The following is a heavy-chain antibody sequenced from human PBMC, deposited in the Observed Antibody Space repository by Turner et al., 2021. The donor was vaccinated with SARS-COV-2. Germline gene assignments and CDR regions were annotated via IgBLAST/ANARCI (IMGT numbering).Heavy chain of an antibody. V-gene: IGHV4-4*07. CDR2: NYTSGTS. D-gene: IGHD6-6*01. CDR1: GGSISSYF. J-gene: IGHJ6*02. CDR3: ARDRVQLGPVGMDV. Sequence: QVQLQESGPGLVKPSETLSLTCTVSGGSISSYFWNWIRQPAGKGLEWIGRNYTSGTSNYNPSLKSRVTMSVDTSKNQFSLRLSSVTAADTAVYYCARDRVQLGPVGMDVWGQGTTVTVSS.